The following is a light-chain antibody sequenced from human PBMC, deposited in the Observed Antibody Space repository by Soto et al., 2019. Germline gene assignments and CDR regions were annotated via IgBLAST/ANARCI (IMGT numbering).Light chain of an antibody. Sequence: DIQMTQSPSSLSASVGDRVTITCRASQGIGSYLAWYQQRPGKVPQLLIFAASTLQSGVPSRFSGSGSGTDFTLTISSLQPEDVATYYCQKYNSAPWTFGQGTKVEIK. V-gene: IGKV1-27*01. J-gene: IGKJ1*01. CDR3: QKYNSAPWT. CDR1: QGIGSY. CDR2: AAS.